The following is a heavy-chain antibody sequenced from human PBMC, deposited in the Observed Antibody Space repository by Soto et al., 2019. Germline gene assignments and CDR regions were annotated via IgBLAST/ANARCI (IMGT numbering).Heavy chain of an antibody. V-gene: IGHV4-59*01. J-gene: IGHJ5*02. CDR3: ARHYSSSLKWFDP. D-gene: IGHD6-13*01. Sequence: SETLSLTCTVSGGSIRSYYWSWIRQPPGKGLEWIGYIYYSGSTNYNPSLKSRVTISVDTSKNQFSLKLSSVTAADTAVYYCARHYSSSLKWFDPWGQGTLVTASS. CDR2: IYYSGST. CDR1: GGSIRSYY.